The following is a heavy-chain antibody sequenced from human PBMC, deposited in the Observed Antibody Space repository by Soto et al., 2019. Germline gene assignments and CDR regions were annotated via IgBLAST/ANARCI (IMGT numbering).Heavy chain of an antibody. V-gene: IGHV6-1*01. CDR2: TYYRTRWYY. D-gene: IGHD1-7*01. Sequence: QVQLQESGPGLVKPSQTLSLTCVISGDSVSSNSAAWNWIRQSPSRGLESLGRTYYRTRWYYDYAVSVRSRITVNPDTSKNQFSLQLTSVTPEYTAVYYCAGTTSHYWYYMDVWGKGTTVTVSS. CDR3: AGTTSHYWYYMDV. CDR1: GDSVSSNSAA. J-gene: IGHJ6*03.